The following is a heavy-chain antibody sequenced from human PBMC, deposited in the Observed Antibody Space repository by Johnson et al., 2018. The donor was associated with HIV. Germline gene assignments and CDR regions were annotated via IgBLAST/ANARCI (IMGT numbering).Heavy chain of an antibody. V-gene: IGHV3-30-3*01. Sequence: HVQLVESGGGLVHPGGSLRLSCAASGFTVSSNYMSWVRQAPGKGLEWVSVISYDGSNKYYADSVKGRFTISRDNSKNTLYLQMNSLRAEDTAVYYCARALTTDAFDIWGQGTMVTVSS. CDR2: ISYDGSNK. D-gene: IGHD4-17*01. J-gene: IGHJ3*02. CDR3: ARALTTDAFDI. CDR1: GFTVSSNY.